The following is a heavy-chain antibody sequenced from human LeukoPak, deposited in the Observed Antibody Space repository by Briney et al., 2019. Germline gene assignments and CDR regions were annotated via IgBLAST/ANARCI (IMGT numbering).Heavy chain of an antibody. CDR2: TPYSGDT. CDR1: GDSISSSNYY. V-gene: IGHV4-39*01. D-gene: IGHD6-13*01. Sequence: SETLSLTCTVSGDSISSSNYYWGWIRQPPGKGLEWIGSTPYSGDTVYNPSLKSRIIISVDTSKNQFSLKLTSVTAADTAVYYCVRSLATSGMYWGQGTLVTASS. CDR3: VRSLATSGMY. J-gene: IGHJ4*02.